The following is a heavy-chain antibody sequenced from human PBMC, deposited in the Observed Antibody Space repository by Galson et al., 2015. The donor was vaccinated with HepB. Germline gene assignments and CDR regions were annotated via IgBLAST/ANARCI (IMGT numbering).Heavy chain of an antibody. Sequence: SCKASGYTFTGYYMHWVRQARGQGLEWMGWINPNSGGTNYAQKFQGWVTMTRNTSISTAYMELSRLRSDDTAVYYCAIIEGGKKYGMDVCGHGTTVTVSS. CDR2: INPNSGGT. D-gene: IGHD3-16*01. V-gene: IGHV1-2*04. CDR1: GYTFTGYY. J-gene: IGHJ6*02. CDR3: AIIEGGKKYGMDV.